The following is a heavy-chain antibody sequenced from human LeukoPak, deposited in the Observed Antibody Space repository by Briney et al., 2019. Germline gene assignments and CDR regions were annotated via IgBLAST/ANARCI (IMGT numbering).Heavy chain of an antibody. Sequence: SETLSLTCTVSGNFITAYYWSWIRQPPGKGVEWIGYISYSGSTDYTPSLKSRVTISVDTSKNQLSLRLTCVTAADTAVDYCARGSCSGGSCSSFYFYYMDVWGKGTTVTVSS. V-gene: IGHV4-59*01. CDR1: GNFITAYY. CDR2: ISYSGST. J-gene: IGHJ6*03. D-gene: IGHD2-15*01. CDR3: ARGSCSGGSCSSFYFYYMDV.